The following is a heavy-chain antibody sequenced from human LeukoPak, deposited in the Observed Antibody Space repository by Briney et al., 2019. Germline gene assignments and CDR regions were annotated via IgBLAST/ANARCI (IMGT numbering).Heavy chain of an antibody. Sequence: ASVKVSCKASGYTFTAFYMHWVRQAPGQGPEWMGWINPNSGFTNIAQKFQGRVTMTRDTSISTGYMELSSLRSDDTAVYYCARDSRVCSATACYPAYWGQGTLLTVSS. CDR1: GYTFTAFY. J-gene: IGHJ4*02. CDR2: INPNSGFT. V-gene: IGHV1-2*02. D-gene: IGHD2-15*01. CDR3: ARDSRVCSATACYPAY.